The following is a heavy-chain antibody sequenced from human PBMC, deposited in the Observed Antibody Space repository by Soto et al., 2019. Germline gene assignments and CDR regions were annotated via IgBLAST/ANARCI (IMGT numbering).Heavy chain of an antibody. CDR3: AHRVDTAMDFDH. CDR2: IYSDDDR. CDR1: GFSLTTSGVG. J-gene: IGHJ4*02. V-gene: IGHV2-5*02. D-gene: IGHD5-18*01. Sequence: QITLQESGPTLVKPTQTLTLTCTFSGFSLTTSGVGVGWIRQPPGKALEWLALIYSDDDRSYSPSLKSRLTITKDTSKNQVVLTMTDMDPVDTATYYCAHRVDTAMDFDHWGQGTLVTVSS.